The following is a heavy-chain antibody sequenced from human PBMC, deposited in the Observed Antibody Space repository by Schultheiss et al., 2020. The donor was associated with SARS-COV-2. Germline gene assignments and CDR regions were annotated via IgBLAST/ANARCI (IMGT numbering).Heavy chain of an antibody. D-gene: IGHD1-1*01. Sequence: SETLSLTCTVSGGSISSSSYYWGWIRQPPGKGLEWIGSIYYSGSTNYNPSLKSRVTISVDTSKNQFSLKLSSVTAADTAVYYCARHAGISFWVGLPPYNWFDPWGQGTLVTVSS. CDR1: GGSISSSSYY. CDR2: IYYSGST. V-gene: IGHV4-39*01. J-gene: IGHJ5*02. CDR3: ARHAGISFWVGLPPYNWFDP.